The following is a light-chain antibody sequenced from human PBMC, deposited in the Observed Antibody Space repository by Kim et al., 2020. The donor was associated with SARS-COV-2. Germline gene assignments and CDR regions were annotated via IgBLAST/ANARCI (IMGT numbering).Light chain of an antibody. CDR1: STNIGGYYY. CDR2: DVT. Sequence: GQSITISCAGTSTNIGGYYYVSWYQQHPGKVPKLMIYDVTRRPSGVPDRFSGSKSGSTASLTISWLQAEDEADYYCCSYAGTYTWVFGGGTKLTVL. J-gene: IGLJ3*02. CDR3: CSYAGTYTWV. V-gene: IGLV2-11*01.